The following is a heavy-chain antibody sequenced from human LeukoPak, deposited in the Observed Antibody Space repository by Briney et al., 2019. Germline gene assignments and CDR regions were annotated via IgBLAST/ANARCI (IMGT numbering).Heavy chain of an antibody. CDR3: VRDGGVSGYDLLDY. V-gene: IGHV3-7*01. CDR1: GFTFSHYW. J-gene: IGHJ4*02. D-gene: IGHD5-12*01. CDR2: INQDGSEE. Sequence: GALRLSCAASGFTFSHYWMTWVRQAPGKGLEWVAQINQDGSEEYYMDSVKARFTISRDNAKNSVFLQMNSLRAEDTAVYYCVRDGGVSGYDLLDYWGQGTLVTVSS.